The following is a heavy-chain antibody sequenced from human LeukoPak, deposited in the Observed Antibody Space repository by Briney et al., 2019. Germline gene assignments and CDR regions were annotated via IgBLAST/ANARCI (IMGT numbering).Heavy chain of an antibody. CDR1: GYTFTSYA. CDR2: INTNTGNP. D-gene: IGHD6-19*01. CDR3: AREDGIAVAGTDAVDI. Sequence: ASVKVSCKASGYTFTSYAMNWVRQAPGQGLEWMGWINTNTGNPTCAQGFTGRFVFSLDTSVSTAYLQICSLKAEDTAVYYCAREDGIAVAGTDAVDIWGQGTMVTVSS. V-gene: IGHV7-4-1*01. J-gene: IGHJ3*02.